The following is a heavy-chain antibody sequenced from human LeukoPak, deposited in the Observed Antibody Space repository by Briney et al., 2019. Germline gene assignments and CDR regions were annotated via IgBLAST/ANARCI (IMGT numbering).Heavy chain of an antibody. J-gene: IGHJ5*02. V-gene: IGHV3-21*01. CDR1: DFTFSRYT. CDR2: ISSRSSSI. D-gene: IGHD3-10*01. Sequence: GGSLRLSCAASDFTFSRYTMNWVRQAPGKGLEWVLSISSRSSSIDYADSLKGRFTISRDNAKNSLYLQMNSLRAEDTAVYYCARGRVRGVTMFDPWGQGTLVTVSS. CDR3: ARGRVRGVTMFDP.